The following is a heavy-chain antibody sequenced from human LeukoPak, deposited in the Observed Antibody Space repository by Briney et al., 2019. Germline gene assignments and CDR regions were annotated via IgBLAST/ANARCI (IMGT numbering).Heavy chain of an antibody. CDR2: INPHSGGT. CDR1: GYTFRTYG. CDR3: ARDSESREGGELPFSY. J-gene: IGHJ4*02. D-gene: IGHD1-26*01. V-gene: IGHV1-2*02. Sequence: ASVKISCKTSGYTFRTYGITWVQQAPGQGLEWMGWINPHSGGTNYAQKFQGRVTMTRDTSISTAYMELSRLRSDDTAVYYCARDSESREGGELPFSYWGQGTLVTVSS.